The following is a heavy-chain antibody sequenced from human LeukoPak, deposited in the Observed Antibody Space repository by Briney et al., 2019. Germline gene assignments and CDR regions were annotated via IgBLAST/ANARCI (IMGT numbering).Heavy chain of an antibody. J-gene: IGHJ6*03. D-gene: IGHD3-10*01. V-gene: IGHV4-59*01. CDR1: GGSISSYY. CDR2: IYYSGST. CDR3: ARTTMVRGTYYMDV. Sequence: SETLSLTCTVSGGSISSYYWSWIRQPPGKGLEWIGYIYYSGSTNYNPSLKSRVTISVDTSKNQFSLKLSSVTAADTAVYYCARTTMVRGTYYMDVWGKGTTVTVSS.